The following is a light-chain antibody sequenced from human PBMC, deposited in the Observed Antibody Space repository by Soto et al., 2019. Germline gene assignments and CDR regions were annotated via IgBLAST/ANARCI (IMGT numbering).Light chain of an antibody. CDR3: GTWDSSLRTV. V-gene: IGLV1-51*01. CDR1: FSNIGNND. J-gene: IGLJ2*01. Sequence: QSLLTQPPSVSAAPGQKVTISCSGSFSNIGNNDVSWYQHFPGTAPKLLIYDNYKRPSGIPDRFSGSKSGTSATLGISGLQTWDEADYYCGTWDSSLRTVFGGGTKLTVL. CDR2: DNY.